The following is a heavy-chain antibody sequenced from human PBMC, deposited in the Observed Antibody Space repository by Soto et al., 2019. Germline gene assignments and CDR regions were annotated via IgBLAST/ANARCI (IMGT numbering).Heavy chain of an antibody. CDR2: IKQDGSEK. CDR1: GFTFSSYW. Sequence: GGSLRLSCAASGFTFSSYWMSWVRQAPGKGLEWVANIKQDGSEKYYVDSVKGRFTISRDNAKNSLYLQMNSLRAEDTAVYYCATMLITGTTPYYFDYWGQGTLVTVSS. CDR3: ATMLITGTTPYYFDY. V-gene: IGHV3-7*01. D-gene: IGHD1-20*01. J-gene: IGHJ4*02.